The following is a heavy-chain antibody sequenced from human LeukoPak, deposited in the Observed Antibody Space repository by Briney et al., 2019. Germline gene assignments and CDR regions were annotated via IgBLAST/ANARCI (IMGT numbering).Heavy chain of an antibody. Sequence: ASVKVSCKASGYSFTGYFTHWVRQAPGQGLEWMGCIDPNSGDTKYAQKFQGRVSMPRDTSTRTAYMELSRLRSDDTAVYFCARSGSTGHSLDYWGQGTLVTVSS. V-gene: IGHV1-2*02. CDR3: ARSGSTGHSLDY. CDR1: GYSFTGYF. D-gene: IGHD2-8*02. J-gene: IGHJ4*02. CDR2: IDPNSGDT.